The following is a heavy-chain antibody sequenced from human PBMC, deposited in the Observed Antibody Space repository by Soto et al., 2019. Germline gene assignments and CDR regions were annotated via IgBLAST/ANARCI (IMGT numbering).Heavy chain of an antibody. CDR3: ARVSGLWFQYYYYGMDV. CDR2: INHSGST. J-gene: IGHJ6*02. Sequence: LSLTCAVYGGSFSGYYWGWIRQPPGKGLEWIGEINHSGSTNYNPSLKSRVTISVDTSKNQFSLKLSSVTAADTAVYYCARVSGLWFQYYYYGMDVWGQGT. CDR1: GGSFSGYY. D-gene: IGHD2-21*01. V-gene: IGHV4-34*01.